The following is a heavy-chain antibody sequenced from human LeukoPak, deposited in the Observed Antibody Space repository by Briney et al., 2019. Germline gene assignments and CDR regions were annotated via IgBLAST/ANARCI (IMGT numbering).Heavy chain of an antibody. CDR3: ATNILVRDIINWFDP. D-gene: IGHD3-10*01. J-gene: IGHJ5*02. V-gene: IGHV1-2*02. Sequence: ASVKVSCKASGYSFADYYIHWVRQAPGQGLEWMGWIKPNSGDTRSAQKFQGRVIMTRDTSTGTAYMELSSLGYDDTAVYYCATNILVRDIINWFDPWGQGTLVTVSS. CDR1: GYSFADYY. CDR2: IKPNSGDT.